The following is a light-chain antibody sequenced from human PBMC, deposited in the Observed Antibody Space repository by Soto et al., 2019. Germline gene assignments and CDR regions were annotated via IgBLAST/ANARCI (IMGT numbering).Light chain of an antibody. V-gene: IGLV2-14*01. CDR3: ISYTRSTTYV. CDR1: SSDVGGYNY. CDR2: GVT. Sequence: QSVLTQPASVSGSPLQSITMSCTGTSSDVGGYNYVSWYQQHPGKAPKLMIYGVTNRPSGVSNRFSGSKSGNTASLTISGLQAEDEADYYCISYTRSTTYVFGTGTKVTVL. J-gene: IGLJ1*01.